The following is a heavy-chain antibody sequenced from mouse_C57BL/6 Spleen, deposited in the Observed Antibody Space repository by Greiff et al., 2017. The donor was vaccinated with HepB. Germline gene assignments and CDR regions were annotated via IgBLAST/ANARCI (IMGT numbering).Heavy chain of an antibody. CDR1: GFTFSDFY. CDR2: SRNKANDYTT. Sequence: EVKVVESGGGLVQSGRSLRLSCATSGFTFSDFYMEWVRQAPGKGLEWIAASRNKANDYTTEYSASVKGRFIVSRDTSQSILYLQMNALRAEDTAIYYCARDAEGLFAYWGQGTLVTVSA. D-gene: IGHD3-3*01. CDR3: ARDAEGLFAY. J-gene: IGHJ3*01. V-gene: IGHV7-1*01.